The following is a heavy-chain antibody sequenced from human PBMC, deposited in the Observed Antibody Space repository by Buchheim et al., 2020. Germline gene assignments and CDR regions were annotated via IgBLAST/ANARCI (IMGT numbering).Heavy chain of an antibody. J-gene: IGHJ6*02. CDR1: GFTFSSYW. CDR3: AKGLAIFGVVTLYYYYGMDV. V-gene: IGHV3-74*02. Sequence: EVQLVESGGGLVQPGGSLRLSCAASGFTFSSYWMHWVRQAPGKGLVWVSRINSDGSSTSYADSVKGRFTISRDNAKNTLSLQMNSLRAEDTAVYYCAKGLAIFGVVTLYYYYGMDVWGQGTT. CDR2: INSDGSST. D-gene: IGHD3-3*01.